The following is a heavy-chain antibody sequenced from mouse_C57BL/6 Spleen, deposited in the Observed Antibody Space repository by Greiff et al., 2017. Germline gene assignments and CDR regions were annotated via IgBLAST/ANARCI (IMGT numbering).Heavy chain of an antibody. J-gene: IGHJ2*01. D-gene: IGHD2-1*01. CDR3: ARHDHYGNYGY. Sequence: EVKVVESGGDLVKPGGSLKLSCAASGFTFSSYGMSWVRQTPDKRLEWVATISSGGSYTYYPDSVKGRFTISRDNAKNTLYLQMSSLQSEDTAMYYCARHDHYGNYGYWGQGTTLTVSS. V-gene: IGHV5-6*01. CDR1: GFTFSSYG. CDR2: ISSGGSYT.